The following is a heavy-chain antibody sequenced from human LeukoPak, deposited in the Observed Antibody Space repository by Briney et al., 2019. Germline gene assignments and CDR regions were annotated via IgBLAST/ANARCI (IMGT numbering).Heavy chain of an antibody. CDR1: GFTFSSYE. V-gene: IGHV3-48*03. D-gene: IGHD2-15*01. CDR2: ISSSGSTI. Sequence: SGGSLRLSCAASGFTFSSYEMNWVRQAPGKGLEWVSYISSSGSTIYYADSVKGRFTISRDNAKNSLYLQMNSLRAEDTAVYYCALAATYYYYGMDVWGKGTTVTVSS. J-gene: IGHJ6*04. CDR3: ALAATYYYYGMDV.